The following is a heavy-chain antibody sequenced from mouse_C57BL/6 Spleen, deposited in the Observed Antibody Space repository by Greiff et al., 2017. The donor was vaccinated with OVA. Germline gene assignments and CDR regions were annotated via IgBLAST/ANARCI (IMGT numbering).Heavy chain of an antibody. Sequence: EVKLMESGGGLVKPGGSLKLSCAASGFTFSDYGMHWVRQAPEKGLEWVAYISSGSSTIYYADTVKGRFTSSRDNAKNTLFLQMTSLRSEDTAMYYCARRSNYMVDYWGQGTTLTVSS. V-gene: IGHV5-17*01. CDR3: ARRSNYMVDY. CDR1: GFTFSDYG. D-gene: IGHD2-5*01. J-gene: IGHJ2*01. CDR2: ISSGSSTI.